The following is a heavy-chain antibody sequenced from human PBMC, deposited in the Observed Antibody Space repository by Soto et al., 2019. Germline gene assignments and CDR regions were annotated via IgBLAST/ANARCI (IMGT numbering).Heavy chain of an antibody. CDR3: AKDGYHVMDV. CDR2: ISYDGSNK. D-gene: IGHD3-22*01. J-gene: IGHJ6*02. V-gene: IGHV3-30*18. CDR1: GFTFSSYG. Sequence: QVQLVESGGGVVQPGRSLRLSCAASGFTFSSYGMHWVRQAPGKGLEWVAVISYDGSNKYYADSVKGRFTISRDNSKNTLYLQMNSLRAEDTAVYYCAKDGYHVMDVWGQGTTVTVSS.